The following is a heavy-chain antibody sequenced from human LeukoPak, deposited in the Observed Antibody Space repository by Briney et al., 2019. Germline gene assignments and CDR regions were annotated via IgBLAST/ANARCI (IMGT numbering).Heavy chain of an antibody. CDR3: ARDRGYCSGGSCYSGPFDY. Sequence: GGSLRLSCAASGFTFSSYAMSWVRQAPGKGLEWVAVISYDGSNKYYADSVKGRFTISRDNSKNTLYLQMNSLRAEDTAVYYCARDRGYCSGGSCYSGPFDYWGQGTLVTVSS. CDR1: GFTFSSYA. CDR2: ISYDGSNK. V-gene: IGHV3-30-3*01. J-gene: IGHJ4*02. D-gene: IGHD2-15*01.